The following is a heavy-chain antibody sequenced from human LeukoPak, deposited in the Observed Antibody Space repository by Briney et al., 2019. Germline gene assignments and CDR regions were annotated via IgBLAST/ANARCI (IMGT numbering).Heavy chain of an antibody. D-gene: IGHD2-2*01. V-gene: IGHV4-59*01. Sequence: SETLSLTCTVSGGSISSYYWSWIRQPPGKGLEWIGYIYYSGSTNYNPSLKSRVAISVDTSKNQFSLKLSSVTAADTAVYYCARYEIEGGSTSCYANYWGQGTLVTVSS. J-gene: IGHJ4*02. CDR3: ARYEIEGGSTSCYANY. CDR1: GGSISSYY. CDR2: IYYSGST.